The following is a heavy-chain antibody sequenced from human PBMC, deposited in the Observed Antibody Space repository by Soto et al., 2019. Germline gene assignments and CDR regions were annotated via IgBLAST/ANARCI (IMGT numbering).Heavy chain of an antibody. J-gene: IGHJ4*02. D-gene: IGHD5-18*01. CDR3: ARVRYRDTAMGFLDY. V-gene: IGHV1-18*01. CDR1: GYTFTSYG. Sequence: GASVKVSCKASGYTFTSYGISWVRQAPGQGLEWMGWISAYNGNTNYAQKLQGRVTMTTDTSTSTAYMELRSLRSDDTAVYYCARVRYRDTAMGFLDYWGQGTLVTVSS. CDR2: ISAYNGNT.